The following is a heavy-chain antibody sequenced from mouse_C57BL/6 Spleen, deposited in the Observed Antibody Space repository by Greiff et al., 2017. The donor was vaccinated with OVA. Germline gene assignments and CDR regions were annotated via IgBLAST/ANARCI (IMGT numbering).Heavy chain of an antibody. V-gene: IGHV1-69*01. CDR1: GYTFTSYW. J-gene: IGHJ3*01. CDR3: ASSNGCGSSPAY. CDR2: IDPSDSYT. Sequence: QVQLQQPGAELVMPGASVKLSCKASGYTFTSYWMHWVKQRPGQGLEWIGEIDPSDSYTNYNQKFKGKSTLTVDKSSSTAYMQLSSLTSEDSAVYYSASSNGCGSSPAYWGQGTLVTVSA. D-gene: IGHD1-1*01.